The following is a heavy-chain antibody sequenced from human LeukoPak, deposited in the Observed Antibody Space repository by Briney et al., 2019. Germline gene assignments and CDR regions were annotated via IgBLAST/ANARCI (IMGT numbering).Heavy chain of an antibody. Sequence: SETLSLTCTVSGGSISSSSYYWGWIRQPPGKGLEWIGSIYYSGSTYYNPSLRSRVTISVDTSKNQFSLKLSSVTAADTAVYYCARHPRFPKLSKKDHYDSTGAFDIWGQGTMVTVSS. CDR1: GGSISSSSYY. D-gene: IGHD3-22*01. V-gene: IGHV4-39*01. CDR2: IYYSGST. J-gene: IGHJ3*02. CDR3: ARHPRFPKLSKKDHYDSTGAFDI.